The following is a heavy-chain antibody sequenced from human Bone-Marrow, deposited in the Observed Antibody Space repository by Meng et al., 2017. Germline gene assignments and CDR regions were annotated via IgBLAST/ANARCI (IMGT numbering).Heavy chain of an antibody. D-gene: IGHD3-10*01. CDR3: AREHWGFGELPPYFDY. V-gene: IGHV4-39*07. Sequence: SETLSLTCTVSGGSISSSSYYWGWIRQPPGKGLEWIGSIYYSGSTYYNPSLKSRVTISIDTSKNQFSLKLSSVTAADTAVYCFAREHWGFGELPPYFDYWGQGTLVTVSS. J-gene: IGHJ4*02. CDR2: IYYSGST. CDR1: GGSISSSSYY.